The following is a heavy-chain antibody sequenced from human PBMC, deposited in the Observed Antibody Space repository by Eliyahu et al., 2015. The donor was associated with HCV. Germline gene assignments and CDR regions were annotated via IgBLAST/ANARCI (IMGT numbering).Heavy chain of an antibody. CDR2: ISGSGRNA. Sequence: EVQLLESGGGLVQPGGSLRLSCAASGFTFSSYAMIWVRQAPGKGLEGVSIISGSGRNAYYADSVKGRFTMSRDNSKNTVNLQMNRLRADDSAVYHCAKAGYHDLLTVHSDHWGQGTLVTVSS. CDR3: AKAGYHDLLTVHSDH. V-gene: IGHV3-23*01. CDR1: GFTFSSYA. D-gene: IGHD3-9*01. J-gene: IGHJ1*01.